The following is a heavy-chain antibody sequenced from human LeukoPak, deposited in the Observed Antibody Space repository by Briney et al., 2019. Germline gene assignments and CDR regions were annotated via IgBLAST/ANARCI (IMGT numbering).Heavy chain of an antibody. V-gene: IGHV1-69*04. Sequence: ASVKVSCKASGGTFSSYAISWVRQAPGQGLGWMGRIIPILGIANYAQKFQGRDTITADKSTSTAYMELSSLRSEDTAVYYCAREGSGYEPSYDYWGQGTLVTVSS. CDR2: IIPILGIA. J-gene: IGHJ4*02. CDR3: AREGSGYEPSYDY. CDR1: GGTFSSYA. D-gene: IGHD5-12*01.